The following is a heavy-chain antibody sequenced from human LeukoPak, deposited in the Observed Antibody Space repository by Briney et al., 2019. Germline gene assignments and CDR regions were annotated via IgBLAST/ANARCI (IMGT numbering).Heavy chain of an antibody. CDR1: GFTFDDYA. V-gene: IGHV3-9*03. Sequence: GGSLRLSCAASGFTFDDYAMHWVRQVPGKGLEWVSGISWNSGIIGYADSVKGRFTISRDNAKNSLYLQMNSLRAEDMALYYCAKDHRPYYDSSGYYGYWGQGTLVTVSS. CDR2: ISWNSGII. CDR3: AKDHRPYYDSSGYYGY. J-gene: IGHJ4*02. D-gene: IGHD3-22*01.